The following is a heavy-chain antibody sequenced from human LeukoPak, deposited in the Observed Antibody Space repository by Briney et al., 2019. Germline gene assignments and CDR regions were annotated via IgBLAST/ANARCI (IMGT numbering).Heavy chain of an antibody. J-gene: IGHJ4*02. V-gene: IGHV4-31*03. CDR2: IYYSGST. D-gene: IGHD5-24*01. CDR3: ARGGGDVYNVFDY. CDR1: GGSISSGGYY. Sequence: SETLSLTCTVSGGSISSGGYYWSWIRQHPGKGLEWIGYIYYSGSTYYNPSLKSRLTISVDTSKNQFSLKLSSVSAADTAVYYCARGGGDVYNVFDYWGQGTLVTVSS.